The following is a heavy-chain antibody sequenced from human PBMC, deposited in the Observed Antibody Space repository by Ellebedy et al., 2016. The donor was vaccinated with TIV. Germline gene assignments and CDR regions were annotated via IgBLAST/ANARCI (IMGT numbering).Heavy chain of an antibody. CDR1: GFTFSSYS. D-gene: IGHD2-8*01. J-gene: IGHJ4*02. CDR3: AKPFLMVYAPFDY. Sequence: GESLKISCAASGFTFSSYSMNWVRQAPGKGLEWVSSISGSSGYIYYADSVKGRFTISRDNARNSLYLQMNSLRAEDTAVFYCAKPFLMVYAPFDYWGQGTLVTVSS. V-gene: IGHV3-21*04. CDR2: ISGSSGYI.